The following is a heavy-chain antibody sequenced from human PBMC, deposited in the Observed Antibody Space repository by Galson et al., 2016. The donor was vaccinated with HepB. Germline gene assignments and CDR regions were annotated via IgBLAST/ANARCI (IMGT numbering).Heavy chain of an antibody. J-gene: IGHJ4*02. CDR3: ARKAKAWAYFDY. V-gene: IGHV2-70*11. CDR1: GFSLSTSGMC. Sequence: PALVKPTQTLTLTCTFSGFSLSTSGMCLTWIRQPPGKALEWLARIDWDEDKWYNRSLKTRLTISKDTSKNQVVLTMTNMDPVDTATYYCARKAKAWAYFDYWGQGVLVTVSS. CDR2: IDWDEDK. D-gene: IGHD1-26*01.